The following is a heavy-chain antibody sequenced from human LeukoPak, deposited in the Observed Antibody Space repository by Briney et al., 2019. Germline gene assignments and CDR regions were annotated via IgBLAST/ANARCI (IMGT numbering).Heavy chain of an antibody. V-gene: IGHV1-18*01. CDR3: ARDLNTAMVQYYFDY. Sequence: ASVKVSCKASGYTFTSYGISWVRQAPGQGLEWMGWISAYNGNTNYAQKLQGRVTMTTDTSTSTAYMELRSLRSDDTAVYYCARDLNTAMVQYYFDYWGQGTLVTVSP. CDR1: GYTFTSYG. J-gene: IGHJ4*02. CDR2: ISAYNGNT. D-gene: IGHD5-18*01.